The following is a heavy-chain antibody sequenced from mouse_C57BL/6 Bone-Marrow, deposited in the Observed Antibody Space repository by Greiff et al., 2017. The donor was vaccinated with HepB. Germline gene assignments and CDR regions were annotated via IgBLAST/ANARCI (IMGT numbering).Heavy chain of an antibody. CDR2: IDPSDSET. Sequence: VQLQQPGAELVRPGSSVKLSCKASGYTFTSYWMHWVKQRPIQGLEWIGNIDPSDSETHYNQKFKDKATLTVDKSSSTAYMQLSSLTSEDSAVYYCARGGYGYDEGFAYWGQGTLVTVSA. J-gene: IGHJ3*01. CDR1: GYTFTSYW. V-gene: IGHV1-52*01. CDR3: ARGGYGYDEGFAY. D-gene: IGHD2-2*01.